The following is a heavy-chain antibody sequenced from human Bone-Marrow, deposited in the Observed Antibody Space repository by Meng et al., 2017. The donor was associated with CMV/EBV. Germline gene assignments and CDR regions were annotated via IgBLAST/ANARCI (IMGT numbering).Heavy chain of an antibody. V-gene: IGHV1-2*02. J-gene: IGHJ4*02. D-gene: IGHD5-12*01. Sequence: ASVKVSCKASGYTFTSYDINWVRQATGQGLEWMGWINPNSGGTNYAQKFQGRVTMTRDTSISTAYMELSRLRFDDTAAYYSARGLGGYSGYEADYWGQGTLVTFSS. CDR2: INPNSGGT. CDR3: ARGLGGYSGYEADY. CDR1: GYTFTSYD.